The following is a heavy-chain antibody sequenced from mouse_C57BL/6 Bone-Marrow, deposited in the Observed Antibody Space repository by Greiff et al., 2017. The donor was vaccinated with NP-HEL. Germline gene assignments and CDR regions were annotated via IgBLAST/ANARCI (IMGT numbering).Heavy chain of an antibody. V-gene: IGHV5-17*01. CDR2: ISSGSSTI. Sequence: EVQVVESGGGLVKPGGSLKLSCAASGFTFSDYGMHWVRQAPEKGLEWVAYISSGSSTIYYADTVKGRFTISRDNAKNTLFLQMTSLRSEDTATYYCARRAQVPFAYWGQGTLVTVSA. CDR3: ARRAQVPFAY. J-gene: IGHJ3*01. CDR1: GFTFSDYG. D-gene: IGHD3-2*02.